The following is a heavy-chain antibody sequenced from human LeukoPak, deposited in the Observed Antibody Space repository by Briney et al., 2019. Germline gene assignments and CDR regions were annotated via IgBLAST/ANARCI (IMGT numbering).Heavy chain of an antibody. CDR3: ARVVPGTGFFY. CDR1: GFTFSSYT. D-gene: IGHD2-8*02. V-gene: IGHV3-21*01. J-gene: IGHJ4*02. Sequence: PGGSLRLSCAASGFTFSSYTMNWVRQAPGKGLEWVSSISSSSHIYYADSAKGRFTISRDNAKNSLYLQMNSLRAEDTAVYYCARVVPGTGFFYWGQGTLVTVSS. CDR2: ISSSSHI.